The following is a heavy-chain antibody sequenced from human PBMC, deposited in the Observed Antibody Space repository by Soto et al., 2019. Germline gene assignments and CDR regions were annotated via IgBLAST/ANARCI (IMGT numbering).Heavy chain of an antibody. Sequence: PGGSLRLSCAASGFTFSNNYGLSWVRQARGKGLEWVSSISGSGDGISYADSVKGRFTISIDNSKNTLYLQMNSLRAEDTAIYFCAKKYRGNYPFDNWGQGTLVTVSS. CDR1: GFTFSNNYG. CDR3: AKKYRGNYPFDN. D-gene: IGHD1-26*01. J-gene: IGHJ4*02. CDR2: ISGSGDGI. V-gene: IGHV3-23*01.